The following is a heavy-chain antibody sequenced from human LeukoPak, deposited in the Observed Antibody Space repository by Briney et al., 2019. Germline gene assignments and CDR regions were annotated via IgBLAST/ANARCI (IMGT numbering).Heavy chain of an antibody. CDR1: GYTFTSYG. Sequence: ASVKVSCKASGYTFTSYGISWARQAPGQGLEWMGWISAYNGNTNYAQKLQGRVTMTTDTSTSTAYMELRSLRSDDTAVYYCARDLTPANYYDSSGYYYNNYYYGMDVWGQGTTVTVSS. J-gene: IGHJ6*02. V-gene: IGHV1-18*01. CDR2: ISAYNGNT. CDR3: ARDLTPANYYDSSGYYYNNYYYGMDV. D-gene: IGHD3-22*01.